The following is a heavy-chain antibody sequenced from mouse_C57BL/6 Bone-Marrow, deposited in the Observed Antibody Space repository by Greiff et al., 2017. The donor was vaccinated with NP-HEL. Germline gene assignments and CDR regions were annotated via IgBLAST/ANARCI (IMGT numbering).Heavy chain of an antibody. D-gene: IGHD1-1*01. CDR2: IYPRSGNT. J-gene: IGHJ2*01. Sequence: QVQLQQSGAELARPGASVKLSCKASGYTFTSYGISWVKQRIGQGLEWIGEIYPRSGNTYYNEKFKGKATLTADKSSSTAYMELRSLTSEDSAVYFCARQGYGSSYFFDYWGQGTTLTVSS. CDR3: ARQGYGSSYFFDY. CDR1: GYTFTSYG. V-gene: IGHV1-81*01.